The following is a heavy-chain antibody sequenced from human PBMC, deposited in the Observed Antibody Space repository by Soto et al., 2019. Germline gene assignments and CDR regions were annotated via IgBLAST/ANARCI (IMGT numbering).Heavy chain of an antibody. J-gene: IGHJ5*02. CDR3: VKDSASYYDSSDWFDP. CDR2: ISSNGGNT. V-gene: IGHV3-64D*06. D-gene: IGHD3-22*01. CDR1: GFTFSSYA. Sequence: GSLRLSCSASGFTFSSYAMHWVRQAPGKGLEYVSAISSNGGNTYYADSVKGRFTISRDNSKNTLYLQMSSLRAEDTAVYYCVKDSASYYDSSDWFDPWGQGTLVTVSS.